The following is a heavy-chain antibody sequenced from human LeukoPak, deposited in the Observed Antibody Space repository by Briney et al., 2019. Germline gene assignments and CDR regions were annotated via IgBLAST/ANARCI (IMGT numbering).Heavy chain of an antibody. D-gene: IGHD3-10*01. CDR2: ISGGGDST. J-gene: IGHJ5*02. V-gene: IGHV3-23*01. CDR3: ANSHGGFGELRVWFGP. CDR1: GFTFSTYS. Sequence: PGGSLRLSCAASGFTFSTYSMNWVRQAPGKGLEWLSAISGGGDSTYYADSVKGRFTISRDNAKDTLYLQMNSLRVEDTATYYCANSHGGFGELRVWFGPWGQGTLVTVSS.